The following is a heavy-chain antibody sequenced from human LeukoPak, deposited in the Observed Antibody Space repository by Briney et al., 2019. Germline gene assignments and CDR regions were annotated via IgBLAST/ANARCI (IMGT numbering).Heavy chain of an antibody. CDR2: INPSGGST. CDR1: GYTFTSYY. J-gene: IGHJ3*02. D-gene: IGHD3-22*01. V-gene: IGHV1-46*01. Sequence: ASVKVSCKASGYTFTSYYMHWVRQAPGQGLEWMGIINPSGGSTSYAQKFQGRVAMTRDTSTSTVYMELSSLRSEDTAVYYCARGDLNYYDSSGWTAFDISGQGTMVTVSS. CDR3: ARGDLNYYDSSGWTAFDI.